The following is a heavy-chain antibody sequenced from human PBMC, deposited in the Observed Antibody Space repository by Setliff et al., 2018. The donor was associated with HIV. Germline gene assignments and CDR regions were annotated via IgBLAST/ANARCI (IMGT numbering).Heavy chain of an antibody. J-gene: IGHJ6*03. Sequence: SVKVSCKASGDTFNSYAISWVRQAPGQGLEWMGGIIPIFGTTHYAQKFQGRVTVTADESTSTAYMQLSSLRSDDTAVYYCARGRNYDSSGYGDYYYYMDVWGKGTTVTVSS. CDR3: ARGRNYDSSGYGDYYYYMDV. D-gene: IGHD3-22*01. CDR2: IIPIFGTT. V-gene: IGHV1-69*13. CDR1: GDTFNSYA.